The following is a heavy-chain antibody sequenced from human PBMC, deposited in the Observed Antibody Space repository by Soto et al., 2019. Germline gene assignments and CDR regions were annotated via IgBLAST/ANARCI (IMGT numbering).Heavy chain of an antibody. CDR2: INAANGNT. D-gene: IGHD3-22*01. V-gene: IGHV1-3*01. J-gene: IGHJ4*02. CDR3: ARTSGYYFFDS. CDR1: GYTFISYA. Sequence: ASVKVSCKASGYTFISYAIHWVRQAPGQRLEWMGWINAANGNTKYSQKFQGRVTITRDTSASTAYMELSSLRSEDTAVYYCARTSGYYFFDSWGPGTLVTVS.